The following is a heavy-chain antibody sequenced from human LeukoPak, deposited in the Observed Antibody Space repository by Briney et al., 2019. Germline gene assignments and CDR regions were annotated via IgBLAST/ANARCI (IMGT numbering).Heavy chain of an antibody. Sequence: SETLSLTCAVYGGSFSGYYWSWIRQPPGKGLEWIGEVDQSGSTNYNPSLKSRVTISIDTSKIQFSLKLSSVTAADTAVYYCARAVVTMVRGAKPQNWFDPWGQGTLVTVSS. D-gene: IGHD3-10*01. CDR2: VDQSGST. J-gene: IGHJ5*02. CDR1: GGSFSGYY. V-gene: IGHV4-34*01. CDR3: ARAVVTMVRGAKPQNWFDP.